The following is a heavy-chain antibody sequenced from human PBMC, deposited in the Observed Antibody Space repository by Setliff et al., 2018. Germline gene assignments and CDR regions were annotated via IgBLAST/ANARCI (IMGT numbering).Heavy chain of an antibody. J-gene: IGHJ4*02. CDR2: IWYDGSNK. CDR3: ARAHSSTLSVHDY. D-gene: IGHD2-2*01. CDR1: GFTFSDYG. Sequence: GGSLRLSCAASGFTFSDYGMHWVRQAPGRGLECVAVIWYDGSNKYYADSVKGRFTISRDNAKNTLYLQMNSLRAEDTAVYYCARAHSSTLSVHDYWGQGTLVTVSS. V-gene: IGHV3-33*01.